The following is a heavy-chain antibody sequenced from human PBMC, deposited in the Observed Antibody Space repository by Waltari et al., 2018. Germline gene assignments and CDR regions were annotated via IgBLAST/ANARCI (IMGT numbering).Heavy chain of an antibody. D-gene: IGHD4-17*01. CDR1: GGSIGTGTVY. CDR3: ARHFPDYQTYYYGMDV. CDR2: IFDSGST. Sequence: QLQLQESGPGLVKPSETLSLTCSVSGGSIGTGTVYWGWIRQPPGKGLEGIGTIFDSGSTSYNPSLDSRATISIDTSKNQFSLKLNSVTAADAAVYYCARHFPDYQTYYYGMDVWGQGTTVTVSS. V-gene: IGHV4-39*01. J-gene: IGHJ6*02.